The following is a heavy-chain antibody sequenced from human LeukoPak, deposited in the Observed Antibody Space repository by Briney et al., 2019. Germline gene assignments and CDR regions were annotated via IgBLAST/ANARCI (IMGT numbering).Heavy chain of an antibody. CDR1: GFTFSSYA. Sequence: GGSLRLSCAASGFTFSSYAMSWVRQAPGKGLEWVSAVSGSGGSTYYADSVKGRFTISRDNAKNSLYLQMNSLRAEDTAVYYCARGSTFDYWGQGTLVTVSS. CDR3: ARGSTFDY. CDR2: VSGSGGST. J-gene: IGHJ4*02. V-gene: IGHV3-23*01. D-gene: IGHD2-15*01.